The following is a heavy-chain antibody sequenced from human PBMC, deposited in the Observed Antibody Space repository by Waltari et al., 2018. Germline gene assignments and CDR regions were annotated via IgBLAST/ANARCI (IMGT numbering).Heavy chain of an antibody. V-gene: IGHV3-53*01. J-gene: IGHJ2*01. CDR3: ARGLVEMATIYFDL. CDR2: IYSGGTT. CDR1: GLTVSRNY. Sequence: EVQLVESGGGLIQPGGSLRLSCAASGLTVSRNYMSWVRRAPGKGREWVSVIYSGGTTYYADSVKGRFTISRDNSKNTLYLQMNSLRAEDTAVYHCARGLVEMATIYFDLWGRGTLVTVSS. D-gene: IGHD5-12*01.